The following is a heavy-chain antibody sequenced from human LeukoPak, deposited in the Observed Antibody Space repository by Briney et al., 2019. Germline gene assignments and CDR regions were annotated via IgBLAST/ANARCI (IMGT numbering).Heavy chain of an antibody. Sequence: PGGSLRLSCAASGFTVSSNYMSWVRQAPGKGLEWVSVIYSGGSTYYADSVKGRFTISRDNSKNTLYLQMNSLRAGDTAVYYCARDQLDSSSGRDYWGQGTLVTVSS. CDR1: GFTVSSNY. D-gene: IGHD3-22*01. CDR3: ARDQLDSSSGRDY. V-gene: IGHV3-66*01. J-gene: IGHJ4*02. CDR2: IYSGGST.